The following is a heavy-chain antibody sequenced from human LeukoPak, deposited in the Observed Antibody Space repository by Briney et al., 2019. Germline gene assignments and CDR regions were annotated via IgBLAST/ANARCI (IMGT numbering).Heavy chain of an antibody. Sequence: PSETLSLTCTVSGGSISSGDYYWSWIRQPPGKGLEWIGYIYYGGSTYYNPSLKSRVTISVDTSKNQFSLKLSSVTAADTAVYYCARGTYSSSSHWFDPWGQGTLVTVSS. CDR3: ARGTYSSSSHWFDP. CDR1: GGSISSGDYY. CDR2: IYYGGST. D-gene: IGHD6-6*01. V-gene: IGHV4-30-4*01. J-gene: IGHJ5*02.